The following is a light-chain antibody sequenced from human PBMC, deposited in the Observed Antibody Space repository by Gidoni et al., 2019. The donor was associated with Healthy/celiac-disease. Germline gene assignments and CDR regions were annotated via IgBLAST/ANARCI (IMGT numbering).Light chain of an antibody. Sequence: ALQMTQSPSSLSASVGDRVTITCRASQGIRNDLGWYQQKPGKAPKLLIYSESSLQSGVPSRFSGSGSGTDFTLTISSLQPEDFATYYCLQDYNYPLTFGQGTKVEIK. J-gene: IGKJ1*01. CDR1: QGIRND. CDR2: SES. CDR3: LQDYNYPLT. V-gene: IGKV1-6*01.